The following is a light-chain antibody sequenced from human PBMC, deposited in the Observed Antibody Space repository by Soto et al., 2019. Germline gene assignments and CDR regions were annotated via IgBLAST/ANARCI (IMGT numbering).Light chain of an antibody. Sequence: QSALTQPASVSGSPGQSITISCTGTSSDIGVYDYASWYQQHPGKAPKLIIYEVTNRPSGLSNRFSGSKSDNTASLTISGLQAEDEADYYCVSHISVAYRSIYVFGTGTKVTVL. CDR3: VSHISVAYRSIYV. CDR2: EVT. V-gene: IGLV2-14*01. J-gene: IGLJ1*01. CDR1: SSDIGVYDY.